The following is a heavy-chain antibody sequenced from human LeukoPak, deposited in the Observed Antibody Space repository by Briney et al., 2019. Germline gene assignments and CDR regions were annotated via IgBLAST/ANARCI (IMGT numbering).Heavy chain of an antibody. CDR2: INPNSGGT. CDR1: GYTFTGYY. J-gene: IGHJ4*02. CDR3: VRGGYYDILTGYLNY. V-gene: IGHV1-2*02. Sequence: ASVKVSRKASGYTFTGYYMHWVRQAPGQGLEWMGWINPNSGGTNYAQKFQGRVTMTRETSISTAYMELSRLRSDDTAVYYCVRGGYYDILTGYLNYWGQGTLVTVSS. D-gene: IGHD3-9*01.